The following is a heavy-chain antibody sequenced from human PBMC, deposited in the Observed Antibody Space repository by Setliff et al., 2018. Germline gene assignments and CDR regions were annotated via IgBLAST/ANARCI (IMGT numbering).Heavy chain of an antibody. D-gene: IGHD3-3*01. V-gene: IGHV3-49*04. CDR3: TRGGGYYNFWSGYSPVYYYGMGV. J-gene: IGHJ6*02. CDR1: GFTFGDYA. Sequence: PGGSLRLSCTASGFTFGDYAMSWVRQAPGKGLEWVGFIRSKAYGGTTEYAASVKGRFTISRDDSKSIAYLQMNSLKTEDTAVYYCTRGGGYYNFWSGYSPVYYYGMGVWGRGTTVTVSS. CDR2: IRSKAYGGTT.